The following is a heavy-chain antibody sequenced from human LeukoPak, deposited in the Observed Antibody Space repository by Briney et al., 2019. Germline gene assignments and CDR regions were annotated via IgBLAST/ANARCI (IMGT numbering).Heavy chain of an antibody. D-gene: IGHD3-3*01. CDR3: ARDGPYDFWSGYPYYYYYYMDV. J-gene: IGHJ6*03. CDR2: IYYSGST. V-gene: IGHV4-59*11. Sequence: SETLSLTCTVSGGSISSHYWSWIRQPPGKGLEWIGYIYYSGSTNYNPSLKSRVTMSVDTSKNQFSLKLSSVTAADTAVYYCARDGPYDFWSGYPYYYYYYMDVWGKGTTVTVSS. CDR1: GGSISSHY.